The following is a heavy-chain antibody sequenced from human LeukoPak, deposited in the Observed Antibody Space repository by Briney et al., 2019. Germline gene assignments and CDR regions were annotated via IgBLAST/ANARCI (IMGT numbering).Heavy chain of an antibody. CDR3: AKGRGTTVTSAANY. CDR2: IYSGGST. Sequence: PGGSLRLSCAASGFTVSSNYMSWVRQAPGKGLEWVSVIYSGGSTYYADSVKGRFTISRDNSKNTLFLQMNSLRAEDTAVYYCAKGRGTTVTSAANYWGQGTLVTVSS. CDR1: GFTVSSNY. V-gene: IGHV3-53*01. J-gene: IGHJ4*02. D-gene: IGHD4-17*01.